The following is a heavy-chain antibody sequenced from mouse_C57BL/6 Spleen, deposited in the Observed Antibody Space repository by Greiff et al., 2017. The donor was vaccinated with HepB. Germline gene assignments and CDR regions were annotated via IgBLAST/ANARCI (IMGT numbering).Heavy chain of an antibody. J-gene: IGHJ3*01. CDR2: IHPNSGST. CDR1: GYTFTSYW. CDR3: ARGAYGSSPFAY. D-gene: IGHD1-1*01. V-gene: IGHV1-64*01. Sequence: QVQLKQPGAELVKPGASVKLSCKASGYTFTSYWMHWVKQRPGQGLEWIGMIHPNSGSTNYNEKFKSKATLTVDKSSSTAYMQLSSLTSEDSAVYYCARGAYGSSPFAYWGQGTLVTVSA.